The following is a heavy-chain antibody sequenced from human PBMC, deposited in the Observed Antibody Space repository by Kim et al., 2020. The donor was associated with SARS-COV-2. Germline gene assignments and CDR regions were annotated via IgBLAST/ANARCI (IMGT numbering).Heavy chain of an antibody. CDR1: GFTFRSYW. Sequence: GGSLRLSCAASGFTFRSYWMSWVRQAPGKGLEWVANTNEDGSNKYYVDSVKGRFTISRDNANNSLYLEMNSLRVEDTAMYYCARDWGIVGTFDPWGQGTLVTVSS. V-gene: IGHV3-7*03. J-gene: IGHJ5*02. CDR3: ARDWGIVGTFDP. D-gene: IGHD5-12*01. CDR2: TNEDGSNK.